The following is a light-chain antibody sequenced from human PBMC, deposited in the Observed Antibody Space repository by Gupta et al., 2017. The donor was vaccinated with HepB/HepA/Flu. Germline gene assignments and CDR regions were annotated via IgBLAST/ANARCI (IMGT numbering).Light chain of an antibody. Sequence: AIQMTQSPSSLSASVGDRVTISCRASQGIRNDLGWYQQKVGEAPKLLIYAASILQRGVPSRFSGSGSGTDFTLTISSLEPEDVAIYYCLQDYRYPWSFGQETKLEIK. J-gene: IGKJ2*01. V-gene: IGKV1-6*01. CDR3: LQDYRYPWS. CDR1: QGIRND. CDR2: AAS.